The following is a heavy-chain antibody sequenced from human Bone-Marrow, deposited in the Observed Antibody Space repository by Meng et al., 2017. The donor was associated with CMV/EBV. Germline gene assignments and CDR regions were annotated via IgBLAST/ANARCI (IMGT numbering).Heavy chain of an antibody. CDR3: ARESGSCMFYYYYGMDV. CDR2: IYYSGST. V-gene: IGHV4-59*01. J-gene: IGHJ6*02. CDR1: GGSISSYY. Sequence: SETLSLTCTVSGGSISSYYWSWIRQPPGKGLEWIGYIYYSGSTDYNPSLKSRVTISVDTSKNQFSLKLSSVTAADTAVYYCARESGSCMFYYYYGMDVWGQGTTVTVSS. D-gene: IGHD1-26*01.